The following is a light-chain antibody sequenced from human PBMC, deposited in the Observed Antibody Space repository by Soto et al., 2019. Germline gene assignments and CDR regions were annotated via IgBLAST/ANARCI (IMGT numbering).Light chain of an antibody. CDR2: GAS. V-gene: IGKV3-20*01. J-gene: IGKJ1*01. Sequence: EIVLTQSPGPLSLSPGERATLSCRARKSVSSSYLAWHQQKPGQSPRLLIYGASSRATGIPDRCSGSGSGTYFTLTISTLEPEDLAVYYCQQYGSSPLTCGQGTKVEIK. CDR3: QQYGSSPLT. CDR1: KSVSSSY.